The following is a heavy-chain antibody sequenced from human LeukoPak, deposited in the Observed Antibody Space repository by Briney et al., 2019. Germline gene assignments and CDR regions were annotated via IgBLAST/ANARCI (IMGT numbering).Heavy chain of an antibody. CDR1: GFTFSSYG. CDR2: ISYDGSNK. CDR3: ATLTTVTASFHFDY. D-gene: IGHD4-17*01. J-gene: IGHJ4*02. V-gene: IGHV3-30*03. Sequence: QTGGSLRLSCAASGFTFSSYGMPWVRQAPGKGLEWVAVISYDGSNKYYVDSVKGRFTISRDNSKNTLYLQMNSLRAEDTAVYYCATLTTVTASFHFDYWGQGTLVTVSS.